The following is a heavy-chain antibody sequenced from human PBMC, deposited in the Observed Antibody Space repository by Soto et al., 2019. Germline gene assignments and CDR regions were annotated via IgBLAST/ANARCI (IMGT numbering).Heavy chain of an antibody. J-gene: IGHJ4*02. CDR1: GFTFSSYA. D-gene: IGHD3-22*01. CDR3: ARDPDSSGYYYFDY. CDR2: ISSYGGST. V-gene: IGHV3-64*01. Sequence: EVQLVESGGGLVQPGGSLRVSCAASGFTFSSYAMHWVRQAPGKGLEYVSAISSYGGSTYYANSVKGRFTISRDNSKNTLYLQMGSLRAEDMAVYYCARDPDSSGYYYFDYWGQGTLVTVSS.